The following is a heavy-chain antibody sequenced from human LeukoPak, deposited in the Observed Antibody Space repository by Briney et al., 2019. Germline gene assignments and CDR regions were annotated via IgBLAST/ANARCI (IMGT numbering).Heavy chain of an antibody. CDR1: GGSISSGSYY. CDR2: IYYNGGA. V-gene: IGHV4-61*10. J-gene: IGHJ4*02. D-gene: IGHD2-21*02. CDR3: ARTHCEGDCFSAIRY. Sequence: PSETLSLTCTVSGGSISSGSYYWSWIRQPAGKGLEWIGSIYYNGGADYNPSLQSRVTISVDTSKNEFSLKVRSVTAADTAVYFCARTHCEGDCFSAIRYWGQGTPVTVSS.